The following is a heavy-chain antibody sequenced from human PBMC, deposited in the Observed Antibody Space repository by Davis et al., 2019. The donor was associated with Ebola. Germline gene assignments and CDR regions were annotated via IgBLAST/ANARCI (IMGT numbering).Heavy chain of an antibody. Sequence: AASVKVSCKASGYTFTAYHMHWVRQAPGQGLEWMGWISAYNGNTNYAQKLQGRVTMTTDTSTSTVYMELNSLGYDDTAVYFCARGGYGSDLPDTYYYYYGMDVWGKGTTVAVSS. CDR2: ISAYNGNT. CDR1: GYTFTAYH. CDR3: ARGGYGSDLPDTYYYYYGMDV. J-gene: IGHJ6*04. D-gene: IGHD1-26*01. V-gene: IGHV1-18*04.